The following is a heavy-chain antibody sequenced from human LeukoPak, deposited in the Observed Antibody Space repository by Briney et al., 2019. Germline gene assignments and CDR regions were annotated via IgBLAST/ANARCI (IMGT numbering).Heavy chain of an antibody. CDR1: GYTFTSYD. CDR2: MNPNRGNT. CDR3: ARMSIVPKRITMVRGRNWFDP. V-gene: IGHV1-8*01. J-gene: IGHJ5*02. D-gene: IGHD3-10*01. Sequence: ASVKVSCKASGYTFTSYDINWVRQATGQGLEWMGWMNPNRGNTGYAQKFQGRVTMTRNTSISTAYMELSSLRSEDTAVYYCARMSIVPKRITMVRGRNWFDPWGQGTLVIVSS.